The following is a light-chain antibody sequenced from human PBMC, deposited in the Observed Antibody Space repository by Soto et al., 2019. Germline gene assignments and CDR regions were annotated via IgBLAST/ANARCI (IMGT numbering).Light chain of an antibody. CDR2: GAS. J-gene: IGKJ1*01. CDR1: QSVSSSY. V-gene: IGKV3-20*01. CDR3: QQYGRSPST. Sequence: EIVLTQSPGTLSLSPGERATLSCRASQSVSSSYLAWYQQKPGQAPRLLIYGASSRATGIPDRFSGSGSGTDFTLTISGLEPEDFAVYYCQQYGRSPSTFGQGTKVEIK.